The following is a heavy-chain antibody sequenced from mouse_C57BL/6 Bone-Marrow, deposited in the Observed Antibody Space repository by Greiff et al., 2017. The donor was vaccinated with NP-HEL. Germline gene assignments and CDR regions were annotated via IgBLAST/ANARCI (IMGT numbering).Heavy chain of an antibody. CDR3: AREARGFAY. CDR1: GYSITSGYY. V-gene: IGHV3-6*01. Sequence: DVHLVESGPGLVKPSQSLSLTCSVTGYSITSGYYWNWIRQFPGNKLEWMGYISYDGSNNYNPSLKNRISITRDTSKNQFFLKLNSVTTEDTATYYCAREARGFAYWGQGTLVTVSA. CDR2: ISYDGSN. J-gene: IGHJ3*01.